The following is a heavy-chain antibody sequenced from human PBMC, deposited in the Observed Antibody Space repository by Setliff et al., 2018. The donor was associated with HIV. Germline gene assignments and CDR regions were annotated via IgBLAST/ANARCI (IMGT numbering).Heavy chain of an antibody. D-gene: IGHD5-12*01. CDR2: ISGSGGST. J-gene: IGHJ4*02. CDR1: GFTFSSYA. CDR3: AKDPRAAVATICDY. V-gene: IGHV3-23*01. Sequence: LRLSCAASGFTFSSYAMSRVRQAPGKGLEWVSAISGSGGSTYYADSVKGRFTISRDNSKNTLYLQMNSLRAEDTAVYYCAKDPRAAVATICDYWGQGTLVTVSS.